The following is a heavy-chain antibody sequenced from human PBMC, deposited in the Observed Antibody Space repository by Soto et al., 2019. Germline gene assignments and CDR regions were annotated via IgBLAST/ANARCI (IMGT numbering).Heavy chain of an antibody. Sequence: PSETLSLTCAVYGGSFSGYYWSWIRQPPGKGLEWIGEINHSGSTNYNPSLKSRVTISVDTSKNQFSLKLSSVTAADTAVYYCARVGYCSSTSCSDYWGQGTLVTVSS. CDR3: ARVGYCSSTSCSDY. CDR2: INHSGST. CDR1: GGSFSGYY. V-gene: IGHV4-34*01. J-gene: IGHJ4*02. D-gene: IGHD2-2*01.